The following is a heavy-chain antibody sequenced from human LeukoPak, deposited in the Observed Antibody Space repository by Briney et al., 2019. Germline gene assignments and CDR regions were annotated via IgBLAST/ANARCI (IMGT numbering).Heavy chain of an antibody. CDR2: ISSSSSYI. J-gene: IGHJ4*02. CDR3: ARDRRYFDTGGLGGPDY. V-gene: IGHV3-21*01. Sequence: GGSLRLSYAASGFPFSTYTMNWVRRAPGKGLEWDSCISSSSSYIYYADSMKGRFTISRDNAKNSLYLQMNNLRAEDTAVYYCARDRRYFDTGGLGGPDYWGQGTLVTVSS. CDR1: GFPFSTYT. D-gene: IGHD2-8*02.